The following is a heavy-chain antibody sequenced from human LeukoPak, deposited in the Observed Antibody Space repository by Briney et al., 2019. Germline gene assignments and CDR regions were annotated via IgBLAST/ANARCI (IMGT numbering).Heavy chain of an antibody. CDR1: GYSFSRYG. V-gene: IGHV1-18*01. Sequence: ASVKVSCKASGYSFSRYGISWVRQAPGQGLEWMGWISTYNGNTNYAQKFQGRVTMTTDTSTNTAYMELRSLRPDDTAVYYCARDLDYYDSSGSGWFDPWGQGTLVTVSS. CDR3: ARDLDYYDSSGSGWFDP. CDR2: ISTYNGNT. J-gene: IGHJ5*02. D-gene: IGHD3-22*01.